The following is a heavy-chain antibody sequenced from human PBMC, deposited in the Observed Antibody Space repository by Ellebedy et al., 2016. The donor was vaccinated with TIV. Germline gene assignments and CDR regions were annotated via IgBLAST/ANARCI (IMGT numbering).Heavy chain of an antibody. Sequence: SETLSLTXTVSGGSISSGGYYWSWIRQPPGKGLEWIGYIYYSGSTYYNPSLKSRVTISVDTSKNQFSLKLSSVTAADTAVYYCARDKSGGPDAFDIWGQGTMVTVSS. J-gene: IGHJ3*02. V-gene: IGHV4-31*03. CDR2: IYYSGST. D-gene: IGHD4-23*01. CDR3: ARDKSGGPDAFDI. CDR1: GGSISSGGYY.